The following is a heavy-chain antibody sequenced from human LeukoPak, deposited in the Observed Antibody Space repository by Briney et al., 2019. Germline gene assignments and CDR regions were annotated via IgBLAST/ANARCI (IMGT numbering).Heavy chain of an antibody. D-gene: IGHD2-15*01. V-gene: IGHV3-33*06. CDR2: IWYDGSNK. J-gene: IGHJ5*01. Sequence: GGSLRLSCAASVFTFSSFGMHWVRQAPGKGLEWVAVIWYDGSNKYYADSVKGRFTISRDNSKNTLYLQMNSLRAEDTAVYYCAKGGSPSHNWFNSWGQGTLVTVSS. CDR1: VFTFSSFG. CDR3: AKGGSPSHNWFNS.